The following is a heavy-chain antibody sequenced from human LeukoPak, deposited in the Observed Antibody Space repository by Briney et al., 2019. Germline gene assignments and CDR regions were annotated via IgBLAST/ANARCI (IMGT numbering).Heavy chain of an antibody. D-gene: IGHD3-3*01. CDR3: ARVHDYDFWSGYYGSADFDY. J-gene: IGHJ4*02. Sequence: PGGSLRLSCAASGFTFSSYAMSWVRQAPGKGLEWVSAISGSGGSTYYADSVKGRFTISRDNAKNSLYLQMNSLRAEDTAVYYCARVHDYDFWSGYYGSADFDYWGQGTLVTVSS. CDR2: ISGSGGST. CDR1: GFTFSSYA. V-gene: IGHV3-23*01.